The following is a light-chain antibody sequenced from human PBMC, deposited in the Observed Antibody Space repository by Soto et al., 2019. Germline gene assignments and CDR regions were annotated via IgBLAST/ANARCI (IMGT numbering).Light chain of an antibody. CDR1: SSDVGGYNY. Sequence: QSALTQPASVSGSPGQSITISCTGTSSDVGGYNYVSWYQQHPGKAPKLMIYDVNNRPLGVSNRFSGSKSGNTASLTISGLQAEDEADYYCSSYTSSNTCVFGTGTKLTVL. V-gene: IGLV2-14*01. CDR3: SSYTSSNTCV. CDR2: DVN. J-gene: IGLJ1*01.